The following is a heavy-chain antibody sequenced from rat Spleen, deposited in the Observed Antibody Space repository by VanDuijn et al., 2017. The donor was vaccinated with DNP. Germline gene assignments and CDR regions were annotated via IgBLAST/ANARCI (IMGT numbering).Heavy chain of an antibody. Sequence: EVQLVESGGGLLQPGRSLKLSCAASGFTFSSYDMAWVRQAPSKGLEWVASVNTGGGITYYRDSVKGRFTISRDNAENTVYLQMNSLRSEDTATYYCARGTSGFAYWGQGTLVTVSS. CDR2: VNTGGGIT. CDR1: GFTFSSYD. V-gene: IGHV5S13*01. J-gene: IGHJ3*01. D-gene: IGHD3-2*01. CDR3: ARGTSGFAY.